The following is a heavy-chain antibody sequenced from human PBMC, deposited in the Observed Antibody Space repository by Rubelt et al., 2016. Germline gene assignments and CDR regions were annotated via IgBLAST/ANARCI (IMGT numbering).Heavy chain of an antibody. D-gene: IGHD3-10*01. J-gene: IGHJ4*02. CDR2: INSDGGST. CDR1: GFTVSDYW. V-gene: IGHV3-74*01. Sequence: EVQLVESGGGLVQPGGSLRLSCAASGFTVSDYWMHWVRQPPGKGLVWVSRINSDGGSTNYADAVKGRFTIYRDNAKNTLYLQMNSRRVEDTAVYYCVRGGVDYWGQGTLVTVSS. CDR3: VRGGVDY.